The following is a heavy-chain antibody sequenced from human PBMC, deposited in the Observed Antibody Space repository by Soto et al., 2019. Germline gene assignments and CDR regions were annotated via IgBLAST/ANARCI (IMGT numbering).Heavy chain of an antibody. J-gene: IGHJ4*02. D-gene: IGHD5-12*01. V-gene: IGHV4-4*07. CDR1: GGSINTFY. CDR3: AREGSYSAYNFAHGIQLWSFDF. Sequence: SETLSLTCTVSGGSINTFYWSWVRQPAGKGLEWIGRIFSSGSTSFNPSLESRVAMSVDTSKNHFSLNLSSMTAADMAVYYCAREGSYSAYNFAHGIQLWSFDFWGQGALVTVSS. CDR2: IFSSGST.